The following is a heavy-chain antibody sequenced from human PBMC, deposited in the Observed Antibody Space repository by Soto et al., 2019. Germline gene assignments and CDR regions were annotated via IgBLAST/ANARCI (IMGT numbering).Heavy chain of an antibody. D-gene: IGHD3-9*01. CDR3: ARVVRYFDTPYGMDV. Sequence: EVRLLESGEGLVQPGGSLKLSCAASGFTFSSYAMIWVRQAPGKGLEWVSSIGGSGGNTYYADSVKGRFTISRDNSKNTLFLQMNRLRAEDTAEYYCARVVRYFDTPYGMDVWGHGTTVTVSS. CDR1: GFTFSSYA. J-gene: IGHJ6*02. CDR2: IGGSGGNT. V-gene: IGHV3-23*01.